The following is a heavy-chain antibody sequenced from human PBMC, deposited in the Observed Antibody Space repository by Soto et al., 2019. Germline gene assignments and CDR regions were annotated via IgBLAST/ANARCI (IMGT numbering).Heavy chain of an antibody. V-gene: IGHV5-51*01. Sequence: EVTLKIPCKGSAYIFTIYWILWVRQMPGKDLEWMGIIYPGDSDTRYSPSFPGQVTISADKSISTAYLPRSNLSASDPAMHYCARPGSWGYYDYRDYCYYRLDVWGQGAMGTVSS. CDR2: IYPGDSDT. CDR1: AYIFTIYW. D-gene: IGHD3-22*01. CDR3: ARPGSWGYYDYRDYCYYRLDV. J-gene: IGHJ6*02.